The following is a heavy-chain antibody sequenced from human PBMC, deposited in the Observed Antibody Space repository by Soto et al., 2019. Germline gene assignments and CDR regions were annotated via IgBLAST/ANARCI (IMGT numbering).Heavy chain of an antibody. D-gene: IGHD2-15*01. V-gene: IGHV3-23*01. J-gene: IGHJ4*02. CDR3: SKDRATSGRFDF. CDR1: GFTFSNYG. Sequence: GGSLRLSCAASGFTFSNYGMSWVRQPPGKGLEWVATISGNGADTYYPDSVKGRFTISRDNSKNMVYLQMSSLRVDDMATYYCSKDRATSGRFDFWCQGPLVTGSS. CDR2: ISGNGADT.